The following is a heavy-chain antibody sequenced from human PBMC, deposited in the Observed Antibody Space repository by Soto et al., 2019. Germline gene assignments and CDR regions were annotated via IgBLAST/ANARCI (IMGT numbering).Heavy chain of an antibody. J-gene: IGHJ4*02. CDR2: ISGSGGST. CDR1: GFTFSSYA. D-gene: IGHD6-6*01. Sequence: EVQLLESGGGLVQPGGSLRLSCAASGFTFSSYAMSWVRQAPGKGLEWVSAISGSGGSTYYADSVKGRFTISRDNSKNTLYLQMNSLSAEAAAVYYCAKDRGIAAPPPPDYWGQGTLVTVSS. V-gene: IGHV3-23*01. CDR3: AKDRGIAAPPPPDY.